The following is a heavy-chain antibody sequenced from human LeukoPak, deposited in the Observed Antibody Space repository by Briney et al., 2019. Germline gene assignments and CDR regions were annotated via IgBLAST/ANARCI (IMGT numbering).Heavy chain of an antibody. V-gene: IGHV3-9*03. Sequence: PGGSLRLSCAASGFTFDDYAMHWVRQAPGKGLEWVSGISWNSGSIGYADSVKGRFTISRDNAKNSLYLQMNSLRAEDMALYYCAKDGYPYYYDSSGDYYMDVWGKGTTVTVSS. CDR1: GFTFDDYA. CDR2: ISWNSGSI. J-gene: IGHJ6*03. CDR3: AKDGYPYYYDSSGDYYMDV. D-gene: IGHD3-22*01.